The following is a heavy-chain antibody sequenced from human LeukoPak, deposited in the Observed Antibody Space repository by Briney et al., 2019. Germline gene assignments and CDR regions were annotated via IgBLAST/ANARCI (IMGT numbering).Heavy chain of an antibody. CDR3: TTHAYCGGDCYSN. V-gene: IGHV3-73*01. CDR1: GFTFSASG. Sequence: GGFLRLSCAASGFTFSASGVHWVRQASGKGLEWVGRIAGKANNYATLYAASVKGRFTISRDDSQNTAYLQMTSLKTEDTAVYYCTTHAYCGGDCYSNWGQGTLVTVSS. J-gene: IGHJ4*02. CDR2: IAGKANNYAT. D-gene: IGHD2-21*02.